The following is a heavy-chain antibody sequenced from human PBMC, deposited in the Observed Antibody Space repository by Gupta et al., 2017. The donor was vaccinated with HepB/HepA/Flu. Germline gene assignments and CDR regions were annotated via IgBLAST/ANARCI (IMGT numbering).Heavy chain of an antibody. D-gene: IGHD2-15*01. CDR3: ARVTVDTLFYGMDV. CDR2: IIPILGIA. CDR1: GGTFSSYA. J-gene: IGHJ6*02. Sequence: QVQLVQSGAEVKKPASSVKLSCKASGGTFSSYAISWVRQAPGQGLEWMGRIIPILGIANYAQKFQGRVTITADKSTSTAYMELSSLRAEDTAVYYCARVTVDTLFYGMDVWGQGTTVTGSS. V-gene: IGHV1-69*04.